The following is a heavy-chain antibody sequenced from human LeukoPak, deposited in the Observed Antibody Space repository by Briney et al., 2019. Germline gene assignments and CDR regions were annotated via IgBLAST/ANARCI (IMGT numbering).Heavy chain of an antibody. CDR1: GFTFSSYG. Sequence: GGTLRLSCAASGFTFSSYGMSWVRQAPGKGLEWVSAISGSGGSTYYADSVKGRFTISRDSSKNTLYLQMNSLRAEDTAVYYCARDLCWGCFDDWGQGNLVTVSS. V-gene: IGHV3-23*01. J-gene: IGHJ4*02. CDR2: ISGSGGST. D-gene: IGHD3-10*02. CDR3: ARDLCWGCFDD.